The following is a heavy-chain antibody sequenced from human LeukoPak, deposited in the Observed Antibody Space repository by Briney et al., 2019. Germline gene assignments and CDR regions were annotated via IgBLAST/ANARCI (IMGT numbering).Heavy chain of an antibody. D-gene: IGHD6-6*01. CDR1: GYTFTSYD. J-gene: IGHJ4*02. CDR3: ARVSPSSSSKPDY. CDR2: MNPNSGNT. Sequence: VASVKVSCKASGYTFTSYDINWVRQATGQGLEWMGWMNPNSGNTGYAQKFQGRVTITRNTSISTAYMELSSLRSEDTAVYYCARVSPSSSSKPDYWGQGTLVTVSS. V-gene: IGHV1-8*03.